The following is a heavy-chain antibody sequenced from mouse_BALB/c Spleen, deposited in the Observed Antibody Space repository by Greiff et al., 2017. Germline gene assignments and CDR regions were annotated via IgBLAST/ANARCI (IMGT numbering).Heavy chain of an antibody. CDR1: GYTFTSYW. V-gene: IGHV1S81*02. J-gene: IGHJ4*01. CDR3: ARMDYYASSYAMDY. CDR2: INPSNGRT. Sequence: QVQLQQPGAELVKPGASVKLSCKASGYTFTSYWMHWVKQRPGQGLEWIGEINPSNGRTNYNEKFKSKATLTVDKSSSTAYMQLSSLTSEDSAVYYCARMDYYASSYAMDYWGQGTSVTVSS. D-gene: IGHD1-1*01.